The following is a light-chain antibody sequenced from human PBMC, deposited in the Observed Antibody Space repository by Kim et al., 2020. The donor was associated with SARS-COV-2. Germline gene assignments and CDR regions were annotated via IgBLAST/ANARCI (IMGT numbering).Light chain of an antibody. V-gene: IGKV3-20*01. J-gene: IGKJ5*01. Sequence: EIVLTQSPGTLSLSPGERATLSCRANQRVASGYLGWYQQKPGQAPRLLIFGASSRATDIPDRFSGSGSGTDFTLTISRVEPEDSAVYYGQQYDTSLYNTFGQGTRLEIK. CDR1: QRVASGY. CDR2: GAS. CDR3: QQYDTSLYNT.